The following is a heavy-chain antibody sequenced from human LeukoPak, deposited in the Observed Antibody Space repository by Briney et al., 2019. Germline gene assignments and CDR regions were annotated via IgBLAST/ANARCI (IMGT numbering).Heavy chain of an antibody. J-gene: IGHJ5*02. D-gene: IGHD3-3*01. CDR1: GGSISTYY. CDR3: ARGSPRRFLEWLSLPHPPPGRPKNWFDP. V-gene: IGHV4-59*12. Sequence: SETLSLTCTLSGGSISTYYWSWVRQPPGKGLEWIGYIYYTGSTDYNPSLKSRVTMSVDTSKNQFSLKLSSVTAADTAVYYCARGSPRRFLEWLSLPHPPPGRPKNWFDPWGQGTLVTVSS. CDR2: IYYTGST.